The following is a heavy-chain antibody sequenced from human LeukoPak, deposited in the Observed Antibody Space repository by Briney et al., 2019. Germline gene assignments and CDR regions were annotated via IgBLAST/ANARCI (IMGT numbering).Heavy chain of an antibody. V-gene: IGHV3-23*01. Sequence: GGSLRLSCAAYGFTFSSYAMSWVRQAPGKGLEWVSAISGSGGSTYYADSVKGRFTISRDNSKNTLYLQMNSLRAEDTAVYYCAKGGSGYSYGYWYYGMDVWGQGTTVTVSS. CDR2: ISGSGGST. CDR1: GFTFSSYA. J-gene: IGHJ6*02. CDR3: AKGGSGYSYGYWYYGMDV. D-gene: IGHD5-18*01.